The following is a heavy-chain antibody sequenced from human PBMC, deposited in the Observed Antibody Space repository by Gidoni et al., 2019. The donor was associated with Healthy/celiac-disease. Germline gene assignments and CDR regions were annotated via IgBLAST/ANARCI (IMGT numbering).Heavy chain of an antibody. Sequence: VSGGSISSSSYYWGWISQPPGKGLEWIGSIYYSGSTYYNPSLKSRVTISVDTSKNQFSLKLSSVTAADTAVYYCARGWGGTFDPWGQGTLVTVSS. D-gene: IGHD1-26*01. V-gene: IGHV4-39*07. CDR1: GGSISSSSYY. CDR2: IYYSGST. CDR3: ARGWGGTFDP. J-gene: IGHJ5*02.